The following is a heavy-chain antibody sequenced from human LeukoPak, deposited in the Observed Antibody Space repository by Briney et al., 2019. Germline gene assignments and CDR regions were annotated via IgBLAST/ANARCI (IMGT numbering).Heavy chain of an antibody. CDR3: ARANYYDSSGYSRGAFDI. CDR2: IYHSGST. V-gene: IGHV4-4*02. CDR1: GGSISSSNW. J-gene: IGHJ3*02. Sequence: SETLSLTCAVSGGSISSSNWWSWVRQPPGKGLEWIGEIYHSGSTNYNPSLKSRVTISVDTSKNQFSLKLSSVTAADTAVYYCARANYYDSSGYSRGAFDIWAQGTMVTVSS. D-gene: IGHD3-22*01.